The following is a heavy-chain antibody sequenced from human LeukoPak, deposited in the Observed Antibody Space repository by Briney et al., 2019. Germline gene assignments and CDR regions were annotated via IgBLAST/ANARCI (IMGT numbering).Heavy chain of an antibody. V-gene: IGHV4-34*01. CDR1: GGSFSGYY. CDR3: ARRRLGYCSGGSCSGIGY. D-gene: IGHD2-15*01. J-gene: IGHJ4*02. Sequence: KTSETLSFTCAVYGGSFSGYYWNWIRQPPGKGLEWIGEINHSGSTNYNPSLKSRVTISVDTSKNQFSLNLTSVTAADTAVYYCARRRLGYCSGGSCSGIGYWGQGTLVTVSS. CDR2: INHSGST.